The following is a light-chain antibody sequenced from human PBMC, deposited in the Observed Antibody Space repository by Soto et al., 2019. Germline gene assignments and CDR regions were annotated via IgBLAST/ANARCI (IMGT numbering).Light chain of an antibody. CDR2: GAS. Sequence: EIVLTQSSGTLSLSPGERATLSCRASQGVTSNYLAWYQQRPGQAPRLLIYGASYRATGIPDRFSGGGSGTDFTLTISRIEPEDFAMYYCQQYGSSSPTTFGQGTRLEIE. J-gene: IGKJ5*01. CDR3: QQYGSSSPTT. CDR1: QGVTSNY. V-gene: IGKV3-20*01.